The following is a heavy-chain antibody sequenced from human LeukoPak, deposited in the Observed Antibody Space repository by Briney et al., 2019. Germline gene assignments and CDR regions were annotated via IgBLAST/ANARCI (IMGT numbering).Heavy chain of an antibody. CDR1: GYSISSGYY. V-gene: IGHV4-38-2*02. CDR3: ARRDSIVVVTS. J-gene: IGHJ4*02. D-gene: IGHD2-21*02. Sequence: SETLSLTCTVSGYSISSGYYWGWIRQPPGKGLEWIGSIYHSGSTYYNPSLKSRVTISVDTSKNQFSLKLSSVTAADTAVYYCARRDSIVVVTSWGQGTLVTVPS. CDR2: IYHSGST.